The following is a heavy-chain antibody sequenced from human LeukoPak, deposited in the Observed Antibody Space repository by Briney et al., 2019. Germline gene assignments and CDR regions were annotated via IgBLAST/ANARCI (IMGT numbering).Heavy chain of an antibody. CDR2: IWYDGSTG. Sequence: GGSLRLSCAASGFTFRNHGMHWARQAPGKGLEWVAVIWYDGSTGLYAESVMGRFTISRDNSKNRLYLQMNSLRVEDTAVYYCARDLSSRRLDYWGQGTLVTVSS. J-gene: IGHJ4*02. CDR1: GFTFRNHG. CDR3: ARDLSSRRLDY. D-gene: IGHD5/OR15-5a*01. V-gene: IGHV3-33*01.